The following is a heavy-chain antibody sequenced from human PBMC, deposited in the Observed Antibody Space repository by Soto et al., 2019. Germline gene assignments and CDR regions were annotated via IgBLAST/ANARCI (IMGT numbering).Heavy chain of an antibody. CDR2: IYYSGST. CDR1: GGSVSSGSYY. Sequence: SETLSLTCTVSGGSVSSGSYYWSWIRQPPGKGLEWIGYIYYSGSTNYNPSLKSRVTISVDTSKNQFSLKLSSVTAADTAVYYCARDYYDSSGYTYNDYWGQGTLVTVSS. CDR3: ARDYYDSSGYTYNDY. V-gene: IGHV4-61*01. J-gene: IGHJ4*02. D-gene: IGHD3-22*01.